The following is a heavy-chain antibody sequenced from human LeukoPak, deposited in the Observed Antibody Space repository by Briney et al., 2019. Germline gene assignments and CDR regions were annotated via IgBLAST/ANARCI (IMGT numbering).Heavy chain of an antibody. V-gene: IGHV3-23*01. CDR1: GLTSGIYA. D-gene: IGHD2-15*01. Sequence: PGGSLRLSCAASGLTSGIYAMSWVRQAAGKGLEWVSAFSGGGDSFYADSVRGRFSISADRSRNILYLQMNSLRVEDTAVYYCGKEVERHFDLRYWGQGTPVTVSS. CDR3: GKEVERHFDLRY. CDR2: FSGGGDS. J-gene: IGHJ4*02.